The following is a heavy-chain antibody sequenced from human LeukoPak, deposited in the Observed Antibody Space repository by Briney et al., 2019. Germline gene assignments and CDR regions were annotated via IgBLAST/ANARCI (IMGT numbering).Heavy chain of an antibody. J-gene: IGHJ3*02. Sequence: GGSLRLSCAASGFTFSSYWMSWVRQVPGKGLEWVSSISSSSSYIYYADSVKGRFTISRDNAKNSLYLQMNSLRAEDTAVYYCARADYGGNSNAFDIWGQGTMVTVSS. CDR3: ARADYGGNSNAFDI. CDR1: GFTFSSYW. V-gene: IGHV3-21*01. D-gene: IGHD4-23*01. CDR2: ISSSSSYI.